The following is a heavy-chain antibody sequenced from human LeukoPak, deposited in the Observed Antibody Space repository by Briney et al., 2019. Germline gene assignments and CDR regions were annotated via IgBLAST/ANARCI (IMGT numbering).Heavy chain of an antibody. CDR3: ARALMVVAAPNWFDP. CDR1: GYTFTSYG. Sequence: GASVKVSCKASGYTFTSYGISWVRQAPGQGLEWMGWISAYNGNTNYAQKLQGRVTMTTDTSTSTAYMELRSLRSDDTAVYYCARALMVVAAPNWFDPWGQGTLVTVSS. V-gene: IGHV1-18*04. D-gene: IGHD2-15*01. J-gene: IGHJ5*02. CDR2: ISAYNGNT.